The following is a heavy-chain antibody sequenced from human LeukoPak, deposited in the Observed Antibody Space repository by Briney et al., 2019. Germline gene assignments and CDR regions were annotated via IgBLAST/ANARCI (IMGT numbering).Heavy chain of an antibody. CDR2: IKQDGSEK. CDR3: ARDRPVFYFRPLDY. Sequence: GGSLRLSCAVSGFTFSIYWMSWVRQAPGKGREWVANIKQDGSEKYYVDSVKGRFTISRDNAKNSLYLQMNSLRAEDTAVYYCARDRPVFYFRPLDYWGQGTLVTVSS. D-gene: IGHD6-6*01. CDR1: GFTFSIYW. V-gene: IGHV3-7*01. J-gene: IGHJ4*02.